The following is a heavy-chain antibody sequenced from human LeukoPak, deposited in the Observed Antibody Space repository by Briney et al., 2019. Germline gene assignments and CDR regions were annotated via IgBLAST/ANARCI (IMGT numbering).Heavy chain of an antibody. CDR2: IRYDGSNK. V-gene: IGHV3-30*02. D-gene: IGHD3-9*01. J-gene: IGHJ4*02. CDR3: AKGTILTGYSSSWYFDY. CDR1: GFTFSSYG. Sequence: GGSLRLSCAASGFTFSSYGMHWVRQAPGKGLEWVAFIRYDGSNKYYADSVKGRFTISRDNSKNTLYLQMNSLRAEDTAVYYCAKGTILTGYSSSWYFDYWGQGTLVTVSS.